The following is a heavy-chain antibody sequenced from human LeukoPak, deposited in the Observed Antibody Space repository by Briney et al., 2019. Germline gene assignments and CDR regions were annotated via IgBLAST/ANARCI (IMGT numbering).Heavy chain of an antibody. CDR3: ARDDYGDYVSGWFDP. CDR1: GFTFSSYS. CDR2: ISSSSSYI. Sequence: PGGSLRLSCAASGFTFSSYSMTWVRQAPGKGLEWVSSISSSSSYIYYADSVKGRFTISRDNAKNSLYLQMNRLRAEDTAVYYCARDDYGDYVSGWFDPWGQGTLVTVSS. V-gene: IGHV3-21*01. D-gene: IGHD4-17*01. J-gene: IGHJ5*02.